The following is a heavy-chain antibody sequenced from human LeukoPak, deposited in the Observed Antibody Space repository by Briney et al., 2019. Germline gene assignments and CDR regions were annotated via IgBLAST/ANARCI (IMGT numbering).Heavy chain of an antibody. Sequence: GGSLRLSCAASGFTFDDYAMHWVRQAPGKGLEWVSGINWNSDSIDYADSVKGRFTISRDNAKNSLYLQMNSLRPEDTALYYCAKGDSSTPKYYLGYWGQGTLVTVSS. CDR3: AKGDSSTPKYYLGY. J-gene: IGHJ4*02. CDR1: GFTFDDYA. D-gene: IGHD3-22*01. V-gene: IGHV3-9*01. CDR2: INWNSDSI.